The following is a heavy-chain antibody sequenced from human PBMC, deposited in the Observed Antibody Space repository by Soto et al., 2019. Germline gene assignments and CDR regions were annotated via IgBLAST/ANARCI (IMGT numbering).Heavy chain of an antibody. CDR1: GFSFSSYG. CDR3: ARDGSGDRHAFDI. V-gene: IGHV3-33*01. CDR2: IWYDGSNK. Sequence: QVQLVESGGGVVQSGRSLRLSCAASGFSFSSYGMHWVRQAPGKGLEWVAVIWYDGSNKYYADSVKGRFTISRDNSRNTLYLLMNSLRAEETAVYYCARDGSGDRHAFDIWGQGTMVTVSS. J-gene: IGHJ3*02. D-gene: IGHD3-10*01.